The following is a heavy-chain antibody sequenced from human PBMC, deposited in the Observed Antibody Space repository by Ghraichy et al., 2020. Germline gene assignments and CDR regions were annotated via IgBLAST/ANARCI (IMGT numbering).Heavy chain of an antibody. J-gene: IGHJ5*02. CDR3: ARDHIVVVTATQGWFDP. D-gene: IGHD2-21*02. V-gene: IGHV1-69*04. CDR2: IIPILGIA. Sequence: SVKVSCKASGDTFSSYAISWVRQAPGQGLEWMGRIIPILGIANYAQKFQGRVTITADKSTSTAYMELSSLRSEDTAVYYCARDHIVVVTATQGWFDPWGQGTLVTVPP. CDR1: GDTFSSYA.